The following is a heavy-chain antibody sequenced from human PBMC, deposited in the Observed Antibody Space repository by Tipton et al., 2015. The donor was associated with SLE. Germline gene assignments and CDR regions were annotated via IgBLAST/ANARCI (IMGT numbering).Heavy chain of an antibody. J-gene: IGHJ5*02. CDR3: AKFDKTTDFYLDP. CDR2: ISGGGGST. CDR1: GFTFSSYA. D-gene: IGHD1/OR15-1a*01. V-gene: IGHV3-23*01. Sequence: SLRLSCATSGFTFSSYALSWVRRAPGKGLEGVSAISGGGGSTYYADFVKGRFSISIDKSEKTLFLQMNSLRGDDTATYYCAKFDKTTDFYLDPWGQGTLVSVSS.